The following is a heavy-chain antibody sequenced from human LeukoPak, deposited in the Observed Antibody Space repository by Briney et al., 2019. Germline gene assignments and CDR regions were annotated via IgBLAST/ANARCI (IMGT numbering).Heavy chain of an antibody. CDR3: AAYSSGWYYFDY. V-gene: IGHV3-23*01. CDR1: GFTFSSYA. CDR2: ISGSGGST. J-gene: IGHJ4*02. Sequence: GGSLRLSCAASGFTFSSYAMSWVRQAPGKGLEWVSAISGSGGSTYYADSVKGRFTIYRDNSKNTLYLQMNSLRAEDTAVYYCAAYSSGWYYFDYWGQGTLVTVSS. D-gene: IGHD6-19*01.